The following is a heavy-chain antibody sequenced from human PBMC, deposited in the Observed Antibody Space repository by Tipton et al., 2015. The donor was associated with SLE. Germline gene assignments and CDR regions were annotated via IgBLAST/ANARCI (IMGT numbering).Heavy chain of an antibody. J-gene: IGHJ3*02. CDR3: AREPATAPLYDAFDM. CDR1: GLTFDDYV. V-gene: IGHV3-9*01. Sequence: SLRLSCAASGLTFDDYVMHWVRQGPGKGLEWVSGMSWNGDIIGYAASVKGRFTISRDNAKNSLHLQMNSLRAEDTAVYYWAREPATAPLYDAFDMWGQGTVVTVSS. CDR2: MSWNGDII. D-gene: IGHD6-13*01.